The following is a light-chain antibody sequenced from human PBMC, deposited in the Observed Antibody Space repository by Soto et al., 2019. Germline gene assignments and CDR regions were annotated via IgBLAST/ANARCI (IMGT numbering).Light chain of an antibody. CDR3: QQYHSYSPLT. V-gene: IGKV1-5*01. Sequence: DIQMTQSPSLLSASVGDSVTITCRASQSISIWLAWYQQKPGKAPKLLIFDVSTLESGVPSRFSGSRSGTEFTLTISSLQPDDFATYFCQQYHSYSPLTCGGGTKVEIK. J-gene: IGKJ4*01. CDR1: QSISIW. CDR2: DVS.